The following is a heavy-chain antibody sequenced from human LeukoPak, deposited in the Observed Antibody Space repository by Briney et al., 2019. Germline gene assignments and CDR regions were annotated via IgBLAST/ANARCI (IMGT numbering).Heavy chain of an antibody. D-gene: IGHD3-10*01. Sequence: SETLSLTCTVSGGSISSYYWSWIRQPAGKGLEWIGRIYTSGSTNYNPSLKSRVTMSVDTSKNQFSLKLSSVTAADTAVYYCAREPRYGSGNTGGRDAFDIWGQGTMVTVSS. V-gene: IGHV4-4*07. J-gene: IGHJ3*02. CDR1: GGSISSYY. CDR3: AREPRYGSGNTGGRDAFDI. CDR2: IYTSGST.